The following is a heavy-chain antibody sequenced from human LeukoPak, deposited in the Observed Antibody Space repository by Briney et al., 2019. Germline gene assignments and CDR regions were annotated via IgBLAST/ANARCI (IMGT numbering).Heavy chain of an antibody. CDR2: ISSSSSYI. CDR3: ARGSKGAMDLRELGAFDI. D-gene: IGHD1-7*01. CDR1: GFTFSSYS. Sequence: GGSLRLSCAASGFTFSSYSMLWLRQSPGKGLEWVSYISSSSSYIYYADSVKGRFTISRDNAKNSLYLQMNSLRAEDTAVYYCARGSKGAMDLRELGAFDIWGQGTMVTVST. J-gene: IGHJ3*02. V-gene: IGHV3-21*01.